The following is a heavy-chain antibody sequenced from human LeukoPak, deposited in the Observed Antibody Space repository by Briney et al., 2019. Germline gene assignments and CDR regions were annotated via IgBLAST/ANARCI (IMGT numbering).Heavy chain of an antibody. J-gene: IGHJ4*02. V-gene: IGHV3-48*03. CDR1: GFTFSSYE. Sequence: PGGSLRLSCAASGFTFSSYEMNWVRQAPGKGLEWVSYISSSGSTIYYADSVKGRFTISRDNAKNSLYLQMNSLRAEDTAVYYCARLSGSPYFDYWGQGTLVTVSS. CDR2: ISSSGSTI. D-gene: IGHD5-12*01. CDR3: ARLSGSPYFDY.